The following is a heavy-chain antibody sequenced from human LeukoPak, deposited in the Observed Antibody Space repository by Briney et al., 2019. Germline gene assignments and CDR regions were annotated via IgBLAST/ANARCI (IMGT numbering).Heavy chain of an antibody. D-gene: IGHD6-19*01. CDR2: IIPIFGTA. J-gene: IGHJ4*02. Sequence: GASVKVSCKASGGTFSSYAISWVRQAPGQGLEWMGGIIPIFGTANYAQKFQGRVTITADKSTSTAYMELSSLRSEDTAVYYCASSPMGSGCWDYWGQGTLVTVSS. CDR1: GGTFSSYA. V-gene: IGHV1-69*06. CDR3: ASSPMGSGCWDY.